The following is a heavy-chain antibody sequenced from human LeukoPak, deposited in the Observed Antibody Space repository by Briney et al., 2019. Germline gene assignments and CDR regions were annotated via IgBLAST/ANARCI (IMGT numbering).Heavy chain of an antibody. CDR3: AREVAVAGWGLGLEPFDY. J-gene: IGHJ4*02. D-gene: IGHD6-19*01. Sequence: GASVKVSCKASGGTFSSYAISWVRQAPGQGLEWMGGIIPIFGTANYAQKFQGRVTITADKSTSTAYMELSSLRSEDTAVYYCAREVAVAGWGLGLEPFDYWGQGTLVTVSS. V-gene: IGHV1-69*06. CDR1: GGTFSSYA. CDR2: IIPIFGTA.